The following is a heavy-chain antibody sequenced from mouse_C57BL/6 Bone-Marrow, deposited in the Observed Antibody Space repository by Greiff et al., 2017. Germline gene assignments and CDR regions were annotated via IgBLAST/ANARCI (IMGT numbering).Heavy chain of an antibody. CDR3: ERGTYYGSRVYFDY. CDR2: ISYSGST. V-gene: IGHV3-1*01. Sequence: EVKLVESGPGMVKPSQSLSLTCTVTGYSITSGYDWHWIRHFPGNKLEWMGYISYSGSTNYNPSLKSRISITHDTSTNHFFLKLNSVTTEDTATYYFERGTYYGSRVYFDYWGQGNSLTVSS. CDR1: GYSITSGYD. J-gene: IGHJ2*03. D-gene: IGHD1-1*01.